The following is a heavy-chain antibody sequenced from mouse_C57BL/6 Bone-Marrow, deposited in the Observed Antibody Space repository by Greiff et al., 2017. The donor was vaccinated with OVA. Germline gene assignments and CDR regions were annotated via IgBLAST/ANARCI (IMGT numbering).Heavy chain of an antibody. Sequence: QVQLQQSGAELVMPGASVKLSCKASGYTFTSYWMHWVKQRPGQGLEWIGEIDPSDSYTNYNQKFKGKSTLTVDKSSSTAYMQLSSLTSEDSAVYYCAMIRNYAMDYWGQGTSVTVSS. V-gene: IGHV1-69*01. CDR2: IDPSDSYT. CDR3: AMIRNYAMDY. J-gene: IGHJ4*01. CDR1: GYTFTSYW.